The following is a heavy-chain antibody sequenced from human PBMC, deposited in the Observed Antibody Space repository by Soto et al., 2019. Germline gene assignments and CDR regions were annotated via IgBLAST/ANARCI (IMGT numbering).Heavy chain of an antibody. CDR2: ISRDGSSK. J-gene: IGHJ3*02. Sequence: GGSLRLSCAASGFTFNNYGMHWVRQAPGKGLEWVAVISRDGSSKYYADSVTGRLTISRDNSKNTLYLQMNSLRTDDTAVYYCTREAYCGGDCHYDAFDIWGQGTMVTVSS. CDR1: GFTFNNYG. V-gene: IGHV3-30*03. CDR3: TREAYCGGDCHYDAFDI. D-gene: IGHD2-21*02.